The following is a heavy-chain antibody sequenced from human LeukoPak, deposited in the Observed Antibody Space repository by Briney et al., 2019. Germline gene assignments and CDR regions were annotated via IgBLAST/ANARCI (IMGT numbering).Heavy chain of an antibody. CDR2: IIPILAKA. V-gene: IGHV1-69*04. CDR1: GGTFSTYS. D-gene: IGHD3-10*01. CDR3: ARGGQFSTGAHFDN. J-gene: IGHJ4*02. Sequence: GASVKVSCKASGGTFSTYSISWVRQAPGQGLEWMGRIIPILAKANYAQKFQGRVTITADKSTSTAYMDLSSLRSEDTAVYYCARGGQFSTGAHFDNWGQGTPVTVSS.